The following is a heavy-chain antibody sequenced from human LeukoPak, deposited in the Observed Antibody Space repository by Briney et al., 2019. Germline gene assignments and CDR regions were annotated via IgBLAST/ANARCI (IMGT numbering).Heavy chain of an antibody. CDR3: AKDPQQALDRGVSRFDY. D-gene: IGHD2-15*01. V-gene: IGHV3-21*01. CDR2: ISSSSNYI. Sequence: GGSLRLSCVTSGFTFSSYNMNWVRQAPGKGLEWVSSISSSSNYIYYGDSVKGRFTVSRDNAKNSLYLQMNSLRAEDTAVYYCAKDPQQALDRGVSRFDYWGQGTLVTVSS. CDR1: GFTFSSYN. J-gene: IGHJ4*02.